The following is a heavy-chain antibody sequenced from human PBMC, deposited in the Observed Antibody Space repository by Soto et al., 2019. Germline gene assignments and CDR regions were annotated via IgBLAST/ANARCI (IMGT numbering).Heavy chain of an antibody. V-gene: IGHV2-5*02. CDR3: AHSSGCSYGPAGFDP. Sequence: QITLKESGPTLVKPTQTLTLTCTFSAFALSTSGVGVGWIRQPPGKALEWLALIYWDDDKRYSPTLKSRLTNTKETSKSHGVLTMANMDPVDTATYYCAHSSGCSYGPAGFDPWGQGTLVTVSS. D-gene: IGHD5-18*01. CDR1: AFALSTSGVG. CDR2: IYWDDDK. J-gene: IGHJ5*02.